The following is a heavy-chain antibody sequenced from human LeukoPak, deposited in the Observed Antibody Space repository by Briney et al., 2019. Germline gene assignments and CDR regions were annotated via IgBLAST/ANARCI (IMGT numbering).Heavy chain of an antibody. Sequence: GGSLRLSCAASGFTFSDYYMGWIRQAPGKGLEWVSHISSSSSTMYYADSVKGRFTISRDNAKNSLSLQMNSLRAEDTAVYYCARGGTSDYYYYMDVWGKGTTVTVSS. D-gene: IGHD2-2*01. CDR1: GFTFSDYY. J-gene: IGHJ6*03. CDR2: ISSSSSTM. V-gene: IGHV3-11*04. CDR3: ARGGTSDYYYYMDV.